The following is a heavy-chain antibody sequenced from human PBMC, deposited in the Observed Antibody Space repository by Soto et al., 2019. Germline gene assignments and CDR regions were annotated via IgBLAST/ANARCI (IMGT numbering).Heavy chain of an antibody. Sequence: GASVKVSCKASGYTLTNYGISWVRQAPGQGLEWMGWISPYNDNTNYAQKLQGRVTMTTDTSTSTAYMDLRSLRSDDTAVYYCARDSSGWTPGYYYYGMDVWGQGTTVTVSS. V-gene: IGHV1-18*01. CDR2: ISPYNDNT. CDR3: ARDSSGWTPGYYYYGMDV. D-gene: IGHD6-19*01. CDR1: GYTLTNYG. J-gene: IGHJ6*02.